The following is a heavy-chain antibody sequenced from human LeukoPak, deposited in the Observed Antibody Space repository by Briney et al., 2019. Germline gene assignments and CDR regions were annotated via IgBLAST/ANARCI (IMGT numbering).Heavy chain of an antibody. V-gene: IGHV4-59*11. D-gene: IGHD2-2*01. CDR3: ARVSCGSTRCNYFDY. CDR1: GGSISSHY. CDR2: ISNSGST. Sequence: SETLSLTCTVSGGSISSHYWTWIRQSPVKGLEWIGDISNSGSTSYNPSLKSRVTISIDTSENQFSLQLNSVTAADTAVYYCARVSCGSTRCNYFDYWGQGTLVTVSS. J-gene: IGHJ4*02.